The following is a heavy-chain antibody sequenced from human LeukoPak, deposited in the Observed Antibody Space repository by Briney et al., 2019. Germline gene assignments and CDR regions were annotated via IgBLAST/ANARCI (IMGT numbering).Heavy chain of an antibody. CDR3: ANSKAGAFGI. CDR1: GFTFSSYA. V-gene: IGHV3-30-3*01. Sequence: PGGSLRLSCAASGFTFSSYAMHWVRQAPGKGLEWVAVISYDGSNKYYADSVKGRFTISRDNSKNTLYLQMNSLRAEDTAVYYCANSKAGAFGIWGQGTMVTVSS. J-gene: IGHJ3*02. CDR2: ISYDGSNK. D-gene: IGHD6-19*01.